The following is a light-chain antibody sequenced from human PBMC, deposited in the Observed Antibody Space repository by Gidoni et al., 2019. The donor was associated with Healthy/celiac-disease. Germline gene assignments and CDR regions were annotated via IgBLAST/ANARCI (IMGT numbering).Light chain of an antibody. J-gene: IGKJ2*01. CDR2: WAS. Sequence: DIVMTQSQNSLSVSLSEMATINCKSSQSVLYSSNNKNYLALYQQKPDQTPKLLIYWASNRESGFPDRVSGSGSGTYFSPTISSLQAEDVAVYYCQQYYSTYTLGQXTKLEIK. CDR3: QQYYSTYT. CDR1: QSVLYSSNNKNY. V-gene: IGKV4-1*01.